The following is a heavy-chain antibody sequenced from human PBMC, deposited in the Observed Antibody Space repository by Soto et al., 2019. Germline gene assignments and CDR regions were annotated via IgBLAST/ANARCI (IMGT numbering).Heavy chain of an antibody. J-gene: IGHJ5*02. V-gene: IGHV3-48*03. CDR1: GFTFNTYE. Sequence: GGSLRLSCAASGFTFNTYEMHWVRQAPGKGLEWVSYISGSGGTIYYADSVKGRFTISRDNAKKSLYLRMNSLRAEDTAVYYCERDLTVTTDDHWGQGTLVTVSS. CDR3: ERDLTVTTDDH. CDR2: ISGSGGTI. D-gene: IGHD4-17*01.